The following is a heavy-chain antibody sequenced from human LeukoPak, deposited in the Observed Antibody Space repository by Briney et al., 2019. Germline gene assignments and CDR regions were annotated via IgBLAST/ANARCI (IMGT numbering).Heavy chain of an antibody. CDR2: ISYDGSNK. CDR1: GFTFSSYA. J-gene: IGHJ3*02. V-gene: IGHV3-30*01. D-gene: IGHD1-26*01. CDR3: ASPPGGSSQAFDI. Sequence: GSLRLSCAASGFTFSSYAMHWVRQAPGKGLEWVAVISYDGSNKYYADSVKGRFTISRDNSKNTLYLQMNSLRAEDTAVYYCASPPGGSSQAFDIWGQGTMVTVSS.